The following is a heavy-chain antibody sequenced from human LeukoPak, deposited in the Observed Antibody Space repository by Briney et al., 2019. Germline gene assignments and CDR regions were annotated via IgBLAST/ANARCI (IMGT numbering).Heavy chain of an antibody. Sequence: SETLSLTCTVSGGSVSSGSYYWSWIRQPPGKGLEWIGYIYYSGSTNYNPSLKSRVTISVDTSKNQFSLKLSSVTAADTAVYYCAREVWDTATQNYYGMDVWGKGTTVTVSS. CDR1: GGSVSSGSYY. D-gene: IGHD3-16*01. CDR2: IYYSGST. V-gene: IGHV4-61*01. J-gene: IGHJ6*04. CDR3: AREVWDTATQNYYGMDV.